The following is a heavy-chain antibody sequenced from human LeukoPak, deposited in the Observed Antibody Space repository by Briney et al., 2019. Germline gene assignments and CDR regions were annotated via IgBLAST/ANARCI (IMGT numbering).Heavy chain of an antibody. CDR2: INHSGST. Sequence: PSETLSLTCAVYGGSFSGYYWSWIRQPPGKGLEWIGEINHSGSTNYNPSLKSRVTISVDTSKNQFSLKLSSVTAADTAVYYCARGRILRSIAARLFDPWGQGTLVTVSS. D-gene: IGHD6-6*01. J-gene: IGHJ5*02. V-gene: IGHV4-34*01. CDR1: GGSFSGYY. CDR3: ARGRILRSIAARLFDP.